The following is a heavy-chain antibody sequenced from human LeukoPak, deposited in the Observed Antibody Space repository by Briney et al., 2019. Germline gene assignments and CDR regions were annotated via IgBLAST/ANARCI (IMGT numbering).Heavy chain of an antibody. Sequence: PGGSLRLSCAASGFTFSNAWMSWVRRAPGKGLEWVGRIKSKTDGGTTDYAAPVKGRFTISRDDSKNTLYLQMNSLKTEDTAVYYCTTRMAILWFGTNDYWGQGTLVTVSS. CDR1: GFTFSNAW. V-gene: IGHV3-15*01. D-gene: IGHD3-10*01. CDR3: TTRMAILWFGTNDY. CDR2: IKSKTDGGTT. J-gene: IGHJ4*02.